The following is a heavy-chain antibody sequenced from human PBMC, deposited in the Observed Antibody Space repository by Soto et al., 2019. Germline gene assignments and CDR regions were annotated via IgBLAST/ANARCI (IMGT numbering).Heavy chain of an antibody. CDR3: ARRSSGWYFDY. CDR2: ISGSGGST. J-gene: IGHJ4*02. Sequence: EVQLLESGGGLVQPGGSLRLSCAASGFTFSSYAMNWGRQAPGKGLEWVSVISGSGGSTYYADSVKGRFTISRDNYKNTLYLQMNSLSAEATAVYYCARRSSGWYFDYGGQGTLVTVSS. V-gene: IGHV3-23*01. CDR1: GFTFSSYA. D-gene: IGHD6-19*01.